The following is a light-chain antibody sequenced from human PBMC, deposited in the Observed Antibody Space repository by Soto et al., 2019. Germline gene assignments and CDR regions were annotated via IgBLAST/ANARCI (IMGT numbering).Light chain of an antibody. J-gene: IGKJ1*01. Sequence: DIQMTQSPSTLSTSVGDRVTITCRASQTISSWLAWYQQKPGKAPKLLIYKASTLKSGVPSRFSGSGSGTEITLTISSKQADDFKSYYCHHYNICAEAFGQGAQVDIK. CDR2: KAS. CDR1: QTISSW. CDR3: HHYNICAEA. V-gene: IGKV1-5*03.